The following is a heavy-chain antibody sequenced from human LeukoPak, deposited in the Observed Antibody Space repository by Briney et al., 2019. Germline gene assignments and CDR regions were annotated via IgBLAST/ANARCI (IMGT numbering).Heavy chain of an antibody. V-gene: IGHV4-61*02. Sequence: SETLSLTCTVSGDSISSGDYYWSRIRQPAGKGLEWIGRISSSGSTNYNPSLKSRVTISVDTSKNQFSLKLSSVTAADTAVYYCARAPGYYDSSGYFVFDYWGQGTLVTVSS. D-gene: IGHD3-22*01. J-gene: IGHJ4*02. CDR2: ISSSGST. CDR1: GDSISSGDYY. CDR3: ARAPGYYDSSGYFVFDY.